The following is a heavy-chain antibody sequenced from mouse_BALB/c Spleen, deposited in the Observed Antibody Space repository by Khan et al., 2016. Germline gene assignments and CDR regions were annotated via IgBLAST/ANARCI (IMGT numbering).Heavy chain of an antibody. J-gene: IGHJ3*01. CDR3: AREEITTPFAY. CDR2: INYSGST. D-gene: IGHD1-1*01. CDR1: GYSITSGYS. Sequence: EVQLQEPGPDLGKPSQSLSLTCTVTGYSITSGYSWHWIRQFPGNKLEWMGYINYSGSTNYNPSLKSRISITRDTSKNQFSLQLNSVTTEDIATCYCAREEITTPFAYWGQGTLVTVSA. V-gene: IGHV3-1*02.